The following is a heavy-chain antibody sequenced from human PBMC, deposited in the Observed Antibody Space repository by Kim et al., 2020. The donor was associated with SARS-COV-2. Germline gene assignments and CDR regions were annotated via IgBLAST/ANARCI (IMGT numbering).Heavy chain of an antibody. CDR3: ATARVLVYGDHETAFRY. CDR2: FDPEDGET. J-gene: IGHJ4*02. CDR1: GYTLTELS. V-gene: IGHV1-24*01. Sequence: ASVKVSCKVSGYTLTELSMHWVRQAPGKGLEWMGGFDPEDGETIYAQKFQGRVTMTEDTSTDTAYMELSSLRSEDTAVYYCATARVLVYGDHETAFRYWGQGTLVTVSS. D-gene: IGHD4-17*01.